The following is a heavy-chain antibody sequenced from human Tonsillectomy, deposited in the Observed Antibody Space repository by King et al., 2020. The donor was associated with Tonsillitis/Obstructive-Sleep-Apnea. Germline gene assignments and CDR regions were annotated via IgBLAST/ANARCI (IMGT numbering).Heavy chain of an antibody. D-gene: IGHD3-10*01. CDR2: INHSGST. V-gene: IGHV4-34*01. CDR1: GGSFSGYY. J-gene: IGHJ6*03. CDR3: ARGTGRLYHYYYMDV. Sequence: VQLPQWGAGLLKPSETLSLTCAVYGGSFSGYYWSWIRQPPGKGLEWIGEINHSGSTNYKPTLKSRVTISVDTSKNQFSLKLTSVTAADTAVYYCARGTGRLYHYYYMDVWGKGTTVTVSS.